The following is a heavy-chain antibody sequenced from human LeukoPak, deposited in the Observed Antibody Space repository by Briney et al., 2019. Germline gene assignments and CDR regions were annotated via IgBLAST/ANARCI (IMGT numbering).Heavy chain of an antibody. J-gene: IGHJ4*02. Sequence: PSETLSLTCTVSGGSISSYYWSWIRQPPGKGLEWIGYIYYSGSTNYNPSLKSRVTMSVDTSKNQFSLKLSSVTAADTAVYYCARDQYSGSLDYWGQGTLVTVSS. V-gene: IGHV4-59*12. CDR1: GGSISSYY. CDR3: ARDQYSGSLDY. CDR2: IYYSGST. D-gene: IGHD1-26*01.